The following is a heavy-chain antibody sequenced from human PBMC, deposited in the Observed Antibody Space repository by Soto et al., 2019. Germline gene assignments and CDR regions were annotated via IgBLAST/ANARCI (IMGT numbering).Heavy chain of an antibody. CDR3: AKVSRKGSAIDFDY. Sequence: QVQLVQSGAELKKPGASVKVSCKASGYTFSNYDMNWVRQATRQGPEWIGWVNPNNGDTGYAPKFQGRGTLTTDISTTTAYMALTSLRSEDTAIYYCAKVSRKGSAIDFDYWGQGTLITVSS. J-gene: IGHJ4*02. V-gene: IGHV1-8*01. CDR1: GYTFSNYD. D-gene: IGHD3-10*01. CDR2: VNPNNGDT.